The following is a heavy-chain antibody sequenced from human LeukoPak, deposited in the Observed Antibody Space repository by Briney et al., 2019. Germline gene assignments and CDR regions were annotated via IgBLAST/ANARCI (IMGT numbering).Heavy chain of an antibody. D-gene: IGHD6-19*01. CDR2: IKQDGSEK. CDR3: ARGRGWYPPYYFDY. CDR1: GFTFSSYW. J-gene: IGHJ4*02. V-gene: IGHV3-7*01. Sequence: PGGSLRLSCAASGFTFSSYWMSWVRQAPGKGLEWVANIKQDGSEKYYVDSMKGRFTISRDNAKNSLYLQMNSLRAEDTAVYYCARGRGWYPPYYFDYWGQGTLVTVSS.